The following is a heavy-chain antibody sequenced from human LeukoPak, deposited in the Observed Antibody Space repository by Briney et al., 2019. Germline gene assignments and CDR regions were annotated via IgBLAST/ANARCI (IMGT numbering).Heavy chain of an antibody. CDR2: IRQDGSEK. D-gene: IGHD5-18*01. CDR1: GFTFSNYW. CDR3: ARILVSSGGYSYGYDF. J-gene: IGHJ4*02. Sequence: HPGGSLRLSCAASGFTFSNYWMSWVRQAPGKGLEWVANIRQDGSEKHYVDSVKGRFTMSRDNAKNSLYLQMNSLRAEDTAVYYCARILVSSGGYSYGYDFWGQGALVTVSS. V-gene: IGHV3-7*01.